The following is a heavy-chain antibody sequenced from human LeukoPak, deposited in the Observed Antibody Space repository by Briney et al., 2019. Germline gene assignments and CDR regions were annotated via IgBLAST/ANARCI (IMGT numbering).Heavy chain of an antibody. CDR1: GGSISSYY. CDR3: AHYRITMIVVVSDAFDI. D-gene: IGHD3-22*01. V-gene: IGHV4-59*08. J-gene: IGHJ3*02. Sequence: PSETLSLTCTVSGGSISSYYWSWIRQPPGKGLEWIGYIYYSGSTNYNPSLKSRVTISVDTSKNQFSLKLSSVTAADTAVYYCAHYRITMIVVVSDAFDIWGQGTMVTVSS. CDR2: IYYSGST.